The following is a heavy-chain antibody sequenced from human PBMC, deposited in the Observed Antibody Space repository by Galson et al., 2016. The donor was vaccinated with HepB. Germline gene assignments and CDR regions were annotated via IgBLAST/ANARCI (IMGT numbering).Heavy chain of an antibody. CDR2: IYYSGST. J-gene: IGHJ5*02. CDR3: ARNSGGSYLGWFDP. V-gene: IGHV4-39*01. Sequence: ETLSLTCTVSGGSISSSSYYWGWIRQPPGKGLEWIGSIYYSGSTYYNPSLKSRVTISVDTSKNQFSLNLSSVTAADTAVYYCARNSGGSYLGWFDPWGQGTLVTVSS. D-gene: IGHD1-26*01. CDR1: GGSISSSSYY.